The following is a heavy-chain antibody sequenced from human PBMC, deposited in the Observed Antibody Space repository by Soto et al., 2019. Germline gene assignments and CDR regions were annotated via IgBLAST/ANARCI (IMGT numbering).Heavy chain of an antibody. Sequence: EVQLVESGGGWVQPGGSLRLSCAASGFTFSTSWMHWVRQAPGKGPEWVANMNQDGSMSYYVDSAKGRFTISRDNARQYLYLKMNSLRAEDTDVYYCARASVWGQGGLVSAS. CDR2: MNQDGSMS. J-gene: IGHJ4*02. CDR3: ARASV. V-gene: IGHV3-7*05. CDR1: GFTFSTSW.